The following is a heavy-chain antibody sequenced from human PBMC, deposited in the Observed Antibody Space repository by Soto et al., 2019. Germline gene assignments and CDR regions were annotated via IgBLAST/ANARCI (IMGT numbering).Heavy chain of an antibody. J-gene: IGHJ4*02. CDR3: ARTKCSGGSCYSWSLDY. CDR2: RYYSEST. D-gene: IGHD2-15*01. CDR1: GGSITTGGYY. Sequence: SETLSLACTVSGGSITTGGYYWSWIRQLPGKGLEWIGHRYYSESTYYNPSLKSRVSISLDTSKNQFSLKLSFVTAADTAMYYCARTKCSGGSCYSWSLDYWGQGTPVTVSS. V-gene: IGHV4-31*03.